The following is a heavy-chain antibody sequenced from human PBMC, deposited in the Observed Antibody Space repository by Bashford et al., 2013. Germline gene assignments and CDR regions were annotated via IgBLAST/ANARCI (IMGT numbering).Heavy chain of an antibody. Sequence: ASVEGPPARLLDTTFTDYSIHVGATRPRGEGLEWMGWLSPNDGGADYSQKFQGRVTMTRDTSINTAYMELSRLISDDSAIYYCARDTDMATFDHWGQGALVTVSS. D-gene: IGHD5-24*01. CDR2: LSPNDGGA. J-gene: IGHJ4*02. CDR3: ARDTDMATFDH. V-gene: IGHV1-2*02. CDR1: DTTFTDYS.